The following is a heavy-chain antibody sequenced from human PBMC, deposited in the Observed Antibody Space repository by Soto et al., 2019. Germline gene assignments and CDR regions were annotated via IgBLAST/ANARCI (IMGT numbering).Heavy chain of an antibody. CDR2: IYSGGST. CDR1: GFTVSSNY. V-gene: IGHV3-53*01. Sequence: EVQLVESGGGLIQPGGSLRLSCAASGFTVSSNYMSWVRQAPGKGLEWVSVIYSGGSTYYADSVKGRFTISRDNSKNTMYLRMNSMRAEYTAVYYCARARGSSPDWYFDLWGRGTLVTVSS. D-gene: IGHD6-6*01. CDR3: ARARGSSPDWYFDL. J-gene: IGHJ2*01.